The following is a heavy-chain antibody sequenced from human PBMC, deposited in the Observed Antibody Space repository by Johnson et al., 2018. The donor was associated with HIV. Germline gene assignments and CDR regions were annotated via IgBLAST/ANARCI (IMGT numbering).Heavy chain of an antibody. J-gene: IGHJ3*02. CDR2: ISYDGSNK. CDR1: GFTFSSYA. CDR3: ARDTAMVHDAFDI. V-gene: IGHV3-30*14. D-gene: IGHD5-18*01. Sequence: QVQLVESGGGVVQPGRSLRLSCTASGFTFSSYAMHWVRQAPGKGLEWVAVISYDGSNKYYADSVMGRFTISRDNSNNTVYLQMNSLRADDTAVYYCARDTAMVHDAFDIWGQGTMVTVSS.